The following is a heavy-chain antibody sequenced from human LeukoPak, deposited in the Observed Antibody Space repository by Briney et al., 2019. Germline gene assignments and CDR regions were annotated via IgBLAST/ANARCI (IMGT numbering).Heavy chain of an antibody. D-gene: IGHD3-10*01. CDR3: AKASRIPLLWFGEASNGMDV. CDR2: ISWDSGSI. J-gene: IGHJ6*02. CDR1: GFTFDDYA. Sequence: GGSLRLSCAASGFTFDDYAMRWVRQAPGKGLECVSGISWDSGSIGYADSVKGRFTISRDNAKTSVYMPMTSLIAEEKALYYCAKASRIPLLWFGEASNGMDVWGQGTTVTVSS. V-gene: IGHV3-9*01.